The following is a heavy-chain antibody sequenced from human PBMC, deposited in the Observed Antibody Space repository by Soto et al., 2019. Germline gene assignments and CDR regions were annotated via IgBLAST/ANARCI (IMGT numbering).Heavy chain of an antibody. CDR1: GVSVSSGSFY. CDR3: AGSIAVAGSGY. V-gene: IGHV4-61*01. J-gene: IGHJ4*02. CDR2: GSYSGTT. Sequence: SETLSLTCTVSGVSVSSGSFYWAWIRQPPGKGLEWIGFGSYSGTTNYKPSLKSRVTISVDTSRSQISLKLSSVTAADTAVYYCAGSIAVAGSGYWGQGTLVTVSS. D-gene: IGHD6-19*01.